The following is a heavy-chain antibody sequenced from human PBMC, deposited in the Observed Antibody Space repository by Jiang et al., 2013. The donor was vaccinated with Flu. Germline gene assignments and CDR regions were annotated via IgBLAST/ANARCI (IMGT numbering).Heavy chain of an antibody. D-gene: IGHD5-18*01. CDR1: GYIFSNYW. V-gene: IGHV5-51*01. CDR3: ARRAGHSFGYGPGGTQDNFDV. Sequence: QLVESGAEVKKPGESLRISCEASGYIFSNYWIAWVRQMPGKGLEWMGIIYPGDSDTRYSPSFQGQVTISADKSSSTAYVQYSSLKASDTAMYYCARRAGHSFGYGPGGTQDNFDVWGQGTMVTVSS. J-gene: IGHJ3*01. CDR2: IYPGDSDT.